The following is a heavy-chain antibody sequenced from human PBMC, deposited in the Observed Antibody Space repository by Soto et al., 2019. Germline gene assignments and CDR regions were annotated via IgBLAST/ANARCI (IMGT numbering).Heavy chain of an antibody. CDR3: ARVTTVADDAFDI. D-gene: IGHD4-17*01. Sequence: VQLVESGGGLVQPGGSLRLSCAASGFTFSSYWMHWVRQAPGKGLVWVSRINSDGSSTTYADSVKGRFTISRDNAKNTLYLQMNSLRAEDTAVYYCARVTTVADDAFDIWGQGTTVTVSS. J-gene: IGHJ3*02. CDR1: GFTFSSYW. V-gene: IGHV3-74*01. CDR2: INSDGSST.